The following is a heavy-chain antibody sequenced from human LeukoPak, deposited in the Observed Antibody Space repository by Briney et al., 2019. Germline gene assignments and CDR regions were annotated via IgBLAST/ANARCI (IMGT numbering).Heavy chain of an antibody. CDR1: GIAFSSNA. J-gene: IGHJ4*02. V-gene: IGHV3-23*01. CDR3: ARLVGNYFAY. CDR2: ISSSGDVT. D-gene: IGHD2-15*01. Sequence: GGSLRLSCAASGIAFSSNAMSWVRQTPGKGLEWVSSISSSGDVTSYADSVKGRFTISRDSAKNSLYLRMNSLRVEDTAVYYCARLVGNYFAYWGQGTLVTVSS.